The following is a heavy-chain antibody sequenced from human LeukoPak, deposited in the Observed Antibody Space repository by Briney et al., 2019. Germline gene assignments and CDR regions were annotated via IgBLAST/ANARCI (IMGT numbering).Heavy chain of an antibody. J-gene: IGHJ6*02. V-gene: IGHV3-53*04. D-gene: IGHD2-21*02. CDR1: GFTVSSNY. Sequence: GGSLRLSCAASGFTVSSNYTSWVRQAPGKGLEWVSVIYSGGSTYYADSVKGRFTISRHNSKNTLYLQMNSLRAEDTAVYYCARDGGVVVTAGYYGMDVWGQGTTVTVSS. CDR2: IYSGGST. CDR3: ARDGGVVVTAGYYGMDV.